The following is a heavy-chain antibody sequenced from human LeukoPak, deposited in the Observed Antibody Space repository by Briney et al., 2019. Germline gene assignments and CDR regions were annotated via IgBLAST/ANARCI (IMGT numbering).Heavy chain of an antibody. CDR2: ISYDGSNK. CDR1: GFTCSSYW. D-gene: IGHD2-15*01. Sequence: GGSLRLSCAASGFTCSSYWMSWARQAPGKGLEWVAVISYDGSNKYYADSVKGRFTISRDNSKNTLYLQMNSLRAEDTAVYYCARDVGRWGQGTLVTVSS. V-gene: IGHV3-30*03. J-gene: IGHJ4*02. CDR3: ARDVGR.